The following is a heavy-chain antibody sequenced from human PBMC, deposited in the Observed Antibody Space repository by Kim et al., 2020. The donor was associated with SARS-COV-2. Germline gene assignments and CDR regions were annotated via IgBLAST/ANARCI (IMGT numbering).Heavy chain of an antibody. V-gene: IGHV3-21*01. J-gene: IGHJ4*02. CDR3: ARDLDVRNKFFDY. Sequence: YADSVKGRFTISRDNAKNSLYLQMNSLRAEDTAVYYCARDLDVRNKFFDYWGQGTLVTVSS. D-gene: IGHD1-1*01.